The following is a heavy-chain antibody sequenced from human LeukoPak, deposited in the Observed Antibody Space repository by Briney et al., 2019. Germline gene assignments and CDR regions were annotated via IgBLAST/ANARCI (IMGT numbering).Heavy chain of an antibody. D-gene: IGHD2-15*01. CDR1: GFTFSDYW. J-gene: IGHJ4*02. CDR2: INTDMSST. Sequence: PWGSLRLSCVASGFTFSDYWMHWVRQAPGKGLVWVSRINTDMSSTIYTDSVKGRFTISRDNAKNTLYLQMNSLRAEDTAVYYCARDLSHCSGGSCYSAHFDYWGLGTLVTVSS. CDR3: ARDLSHCSGGSCYSAHFDY. V-gene: IGHV3-74*01.